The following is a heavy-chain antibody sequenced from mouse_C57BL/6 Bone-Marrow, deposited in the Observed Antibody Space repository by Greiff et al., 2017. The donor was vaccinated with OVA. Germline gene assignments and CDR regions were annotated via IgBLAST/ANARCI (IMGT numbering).Heavy chain of an antibody. J-gene: IGHJ2*01. CDR1: GYTFTSYG. CDR2: IYPRSGNT. D-gene: IGHD1-1*01. Sequence: VQLVESGAELARPGASVKLSCKASGYTFTSYGISWVKQRTGQGLEWIGEIYPRSGNTYYNEKFKGKATLTADKSSSTAYMELRSLTSEDSAVYFCARNLLPGDYWGQGTTLTVSS. CDR3: ARNLLPGDY. V-gene: IGHV1-81*01.